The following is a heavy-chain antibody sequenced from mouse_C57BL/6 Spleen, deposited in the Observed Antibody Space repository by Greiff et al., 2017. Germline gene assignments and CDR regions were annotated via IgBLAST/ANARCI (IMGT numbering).Heavy chain of an antibody. D-gene: IGHD2-4*01. J-gene: IGHJ4*01. V-gene: IGHV1-59*01. CDR1: GYTFTSYW. CDR3: AREGDYDDYAMDY. Sequence: QVHVKQPGAELVRPGTSVKLSCKASGYTFTSYWMHWVKQRPGQGLEWIGVIDPSDSYTNYNQKFKGKATLTVDTSSSTAYMQLSSLTSEDSAVYYCAREGDYDDYAMDYWGQGTSVTVSS. CDR2: IDPSDSYT.